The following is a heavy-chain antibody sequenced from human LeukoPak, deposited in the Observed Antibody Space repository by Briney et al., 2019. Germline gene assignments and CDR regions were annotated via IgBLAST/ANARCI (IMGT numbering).Heavy chain of an antibody. J-gene: IGHJ6*03. V-gene: IGHV4-59*02. CDR1: GGSVSDYY. CDR3: ARDLRYSSSWYLNYYYYYYMDV. Sequence: PSETLSLTCTISGGSVSDYYWSWIRQSPGKGLEWIGSIYHSGSTYYNPSLKSRVTISVDTSKNQFSLKLSSVTAADTAVYYCARDLRYSSSWYLNYYYYYYMDVWGKGTTVTVSS. CDR2: IYHSGST. D-gene: IGHD6-13*01.